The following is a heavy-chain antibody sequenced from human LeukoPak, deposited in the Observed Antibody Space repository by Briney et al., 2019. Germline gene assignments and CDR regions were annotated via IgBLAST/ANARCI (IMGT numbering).Heavy chain of an antibody. CDR2: ILYSGST. V-gene: IGHV4-39*01. CDR1: GGSIGSSRHY. Sequence: SETLSLTCTVSGGSIGSSRHYWGWIRQPPGKGLERIGNILYSGSTNYNPSLKSRVTISVDTSKNQFSLKLSSVTAADTADYYCVRRVAGSSYRDYWGQGTLVAVSS. D-gene: IGHD3-22*01. CDR3: VRRVAGSSYRDY. J-gene: IGHJ4*02.